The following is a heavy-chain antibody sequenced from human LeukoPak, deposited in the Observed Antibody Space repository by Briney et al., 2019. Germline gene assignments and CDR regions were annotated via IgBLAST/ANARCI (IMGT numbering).Heavy chain of an antibody. CDR3: ARTINDAFDI. D-gene: IGHD3-10*01. CDR2: INHSGST. V-gene: IGHV4-34*01. CDR1: GGSFSGYY. J-gene: IGHJ3*02. Sequence: PSETLSLTCAVYGGSFSGYYWSWIRQPPGKGLEWIGEINHSGSTNYNPSLKSRVTISVDTSKNQFSLKLSSVTAADTAVYYCARTINDAFDIWGQGTMVTVSS.